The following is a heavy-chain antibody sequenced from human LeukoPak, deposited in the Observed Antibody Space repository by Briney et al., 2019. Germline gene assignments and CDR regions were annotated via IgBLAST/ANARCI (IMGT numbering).Heavy chain of an antibody. Sequence: GTSVKLSCKASGFSFTSTAVQWVRQARGQRLEWIGWIVVGSGNTNYAQKFQERVTITRDMSTSTAYMELSSLRSEDTAVYYCAAVRAGWFDPWGQGTLVTVSS. CDR1: GFSFTSTA. J-gene: IGHJ5*02. CDR3: AAVRAGWFDP. CDR2: IVVGSGNT. V-gene: IGHV1-58*01.